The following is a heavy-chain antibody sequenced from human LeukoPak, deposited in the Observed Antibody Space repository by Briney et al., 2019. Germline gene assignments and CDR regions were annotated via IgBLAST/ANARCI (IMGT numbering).Heavy chain of an antibody. D-gene: IGHD2-8*01. J-gene: IGHJ4*02. V-gene: IGHV3-30*03. CDR3: ARDLMSVGFDY. CDR1: GFTFSSYS. CDR2: ISYDGSNK. Sequence: GGSLRLSCAASGFTFSSYSMNWVRQAPGKGLEWVAVISYDGSNKYYADSVKGRFTISRDNSKNTLYLQMNSLRAEDTAVYYCARDLMSVGFDYWGQGTLVTVSS.